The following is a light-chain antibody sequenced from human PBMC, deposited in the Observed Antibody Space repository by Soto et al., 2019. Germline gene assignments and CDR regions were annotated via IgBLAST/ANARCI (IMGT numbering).Light chain of an antibody. CDR3: QQYNSYSGVT. V-gene: IGKV1-5*01. J-gene: IGKJ4*01. CDR2: DAS. Sequence: DIQMTQSPSTLSASVGDRVTITCRASQSISSWLAWYQQKPGKAPKLLIYDASSLESGVPARISGSGSGTEFTLTISSLQPDDFATYYCQQYNSYSGVTFGGGTKVEIK. CDR1: QSISSW.